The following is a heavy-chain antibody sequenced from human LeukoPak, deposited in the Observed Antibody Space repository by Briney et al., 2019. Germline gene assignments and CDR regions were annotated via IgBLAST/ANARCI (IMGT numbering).Heavy chain of an antibody. D-gene: IGHD2-8*01. V-gene: IGHV3-48*04. CDR1: GFSFNIYS. CDR2: ISSGGTTK. Sequence: GGSLILSCAAYGFSFNIYSMNWVRQAPGKGLEWTSYISSGGTTKYHTASVKGRFTISRDNAKNSLYLQMSSLRVEDTAAYYCARGNANHFDYWGQGTLVTVSS. J-gene: IGHJ4*02. CDR3: ARGNANHFDY.